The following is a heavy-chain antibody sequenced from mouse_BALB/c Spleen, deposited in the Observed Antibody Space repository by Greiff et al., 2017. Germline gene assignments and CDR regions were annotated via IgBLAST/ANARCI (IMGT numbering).Heavy chain of an antibody. Sequence: QVQLQQSGAELAKPGASVKMSCKASGYTFTSYWMHWVKQRPGQGLEWIGYINPSTGYTEYNQKFKDKATLTADKSSSTAYMQLSSLTSEDSAVYYCAREGVNYSGAMDYWGQGTSVTVSS. D-gene: IGHD2-12*01. CDR3: AREGVNYSGAMDY. J-gene: IGHJ4*01. CDR2: INPSTGYT. V-gene: IGHV1-7*01. CDR1: GYTFTSYW.